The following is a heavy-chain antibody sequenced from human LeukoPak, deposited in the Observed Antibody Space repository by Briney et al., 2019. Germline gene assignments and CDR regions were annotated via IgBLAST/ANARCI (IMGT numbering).Heavy chain of an antibody. CDR1: GFTFSSYE. CDR3: AKGPKLDAFDI. V-gene: IGHV3-48*03. J-gene: IGHJ3*02. CDR2: ISSSGSTI. Sequence: GGSLRLSCAASGFTFSSYEMNWVRQAPGKGLEWVSYISSSGSTIYYADSVKGRFTISRDNAKNSLYLQMNSLRAEDTAVYYCAKGPKLDAFDIWGQGTMVTVSS.